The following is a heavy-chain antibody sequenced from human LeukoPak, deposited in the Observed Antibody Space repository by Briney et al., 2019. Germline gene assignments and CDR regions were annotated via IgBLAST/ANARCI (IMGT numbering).Heavy chain of an antibody. CDR3: ARYYIEGRCFDY. CDR1: GYTFTGYY. D-gene: IGHD3-10*01. Sequence: GASVKVSCKASGYTFTGYYIHWVRQAPGQGLEWMGWINPNSGGTNHAQKFQGRVTMTRDTSIRTAYMELSRLRSDDTAMYYCARYYIEGRCFDYWGQGTLVTVSS. J-gene: IGHJ4*02. CDR2: INPNSGGT. V-gene: IGHV1-2*02.